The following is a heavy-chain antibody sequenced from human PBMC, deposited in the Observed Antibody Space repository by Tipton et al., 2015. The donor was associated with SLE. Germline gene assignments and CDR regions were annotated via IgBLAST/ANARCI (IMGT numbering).Heavy chain of an antibody. V-gene: IGHV3-30*02. CDR1: GFTFSNSG. CDR3: ARDRFQGGFSYGHPDY. D-gene: IGHD5-18*01. CDR2: IRFDGSHK. Sequence: GSLRLSCAASGFTFSNSGMHWVRQAPGKGLEWVAIIRFDGSHKYYADSVKGRFTLSRDNSKNTLYLQMNSLRAEDTAVYYCARDRFQGGFSYGHPDYWGQGTLLTVSS. J-gene: IGHJ4*02.